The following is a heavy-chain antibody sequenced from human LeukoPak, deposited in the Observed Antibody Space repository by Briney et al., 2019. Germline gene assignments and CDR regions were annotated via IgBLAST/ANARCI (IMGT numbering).Heavy chain of an antibody. J-gene: IGHJ5*02. CDR2: IYYSGST. CDR1: GGSISSSSYY. D-gene: IGHD4-11*01. V-gene: IGHV4-39*01. CDR3: ARRQELRFDWFDP. Sequence: SETLSLTCTVSGGSISSSSYYWARIRQPPGKGLEWIGSIYYSGSTYYNPSLKSRVTISVDTSKNQFSLKLSSVAAADTAVYYCARRQELRFDWFDPWGQGTLVTVSS.